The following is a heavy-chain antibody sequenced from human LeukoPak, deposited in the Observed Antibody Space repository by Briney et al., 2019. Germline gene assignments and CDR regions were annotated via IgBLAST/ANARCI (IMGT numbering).Heavy chain of an antibody. J-gene: IGHJ2*01. V-gene: IGHV3-33*01. D-gene: IGHD2-2*01. CDR2: IWVDGTRK. Sequence: QAGGSLRLFCATSGFPFSQHGYHWVRQAPGKGLEWTSVIWVDGTRKYYADSVEGRFTISRDNSKSTLYLQIDSLRPEDTAVYYCVAVLVPAAFWHFDVWGRGTQVTVSS. CDR3: VAVLVPAAFWHFDV. CDR1: GFPFSQHG.